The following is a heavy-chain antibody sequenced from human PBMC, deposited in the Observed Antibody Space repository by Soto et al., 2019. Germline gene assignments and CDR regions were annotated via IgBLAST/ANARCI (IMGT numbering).Heavy chain of an antibody. D-gene: IGHD2-15*01. CDR3: AKESFPRAGYCSGGSCTYYYYGMDV. CDR2: ISYDGSNK. V-gene: IGHV3-30*18. Sequence: GGSLRLSCAASGFTFSSYGMHWVRQAPGKGLEWVAVISYDGSNKYYADSVKGRFTISRDNSKNMLYLQMNSLRAEDTAVYYCAKESFPRAGYCSGGSCTYYYYGMDVWGQGTTVTVSS. J-gene: IGHJ6*02. CDR1: GFTFSSYG.